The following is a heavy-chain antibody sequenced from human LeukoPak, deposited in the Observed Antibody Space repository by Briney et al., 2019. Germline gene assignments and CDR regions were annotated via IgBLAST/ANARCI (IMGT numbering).Heavy chain of an antibody. D-gene: IGHD2-2*01. V-gene: IGHV1-8*03. J-gene: IGHJ4*02. CDR2: MNPNSGNT. CDR1: GYTFTSYD. Sequence: ASVKVSCKASGYTFTSYDINWVRQATGQGLEWMGWMNPNSGNTGYAQKLQGRVTITRNTSISTAYMELSSLRSEDTAVYYCARGLKGYCSSTSCPYRNDYWGQGTLVTVSS. CDR3: ARGLKGYCSSTSCPYRNDY.